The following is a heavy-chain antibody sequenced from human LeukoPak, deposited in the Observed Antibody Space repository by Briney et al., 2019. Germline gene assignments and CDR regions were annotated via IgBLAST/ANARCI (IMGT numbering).Heavy chain of an antibody. CDR1: GFTFSSSE. V-gene: IGHV3-48*03. CDR3: ARRAGDYSHPYDY. Sequence: PGGSLRLSCAASGFTFSSSEMNWVRQAPGKGLEWVSYISSSGGTIYYPDSVKGRFTISRDNSKNTLYLQMNSLRAEDTAVYYCARRAGDYSHPYDYWGQGILVTVSS. D-gene: IGHD3-22*01. J-gene: IGHJ4*02. CDR2: ISSSGGTI.